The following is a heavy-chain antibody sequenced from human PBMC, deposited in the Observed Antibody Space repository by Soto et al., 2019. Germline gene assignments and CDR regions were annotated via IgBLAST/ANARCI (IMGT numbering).Heavy chain of an antibody. V-gene: IGHV4-34*01. CDR3: ARASGRSRYCSSTGCYELDP. CDR1: GGSFSGYY. D-gene: IGHD2-2*01. J-gene: IGHJ5*02. Sequence: QVQLQQWGAGLLKPSETLSLTCAVYGGSFSGYYWSWIRQPPGKGLEWIGEINHRGSTNYNPSLKSRVTISVDTSTNQFSLNLSAVTAADTAVYDCARASGRSRYCSSTGCYELDPWGQGTLVTVSS. CDR2: INHRGST.